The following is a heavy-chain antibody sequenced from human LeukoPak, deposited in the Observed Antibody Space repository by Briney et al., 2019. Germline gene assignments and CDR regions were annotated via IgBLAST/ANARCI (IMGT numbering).Heavy chain of an antibody. CDR3: ARDLSSSWSPYFDY. CDR2: IKQDGSEK. J-gene: IGHJ4*02. V-gene: IGHV3-7*01. Sequence: PGGSLRLSCAASGFTFSSYWMSWVRQAPGKRLEWVANIKQDGSEKYYVDSVKGRFTISRDNAKNSLYLQMNSLRAEDTAVYYCARDLSSSWSPYFDYWGQGTLVTVSS. CDR1: GFTFSSYW. D-gene: IGHD6-13*01.